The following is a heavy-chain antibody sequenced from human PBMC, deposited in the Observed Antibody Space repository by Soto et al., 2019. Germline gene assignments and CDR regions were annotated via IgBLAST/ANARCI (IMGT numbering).Heavy chain of an antibody. D-gene: IGHD2-21*02. CDR2: IIPIFGTA. CDR1: GGTFSSYA. Sequence: QVQLVQSGAEVKKPGSSVKVSCKASGGTFSSYAISWVRQAPGQGLEWMGGIIPIFGTANYAQKFQGRVTITADESTSTAYMELSSLRSEDTAVYYCAREAAYCGGDCYGTWYFDLWGRGTLVTVSS. J-gene: IGHJ2*01. CDR3: AREAAYCGGDCYGTWYFDL. V-gene: IGHV1-69*01.